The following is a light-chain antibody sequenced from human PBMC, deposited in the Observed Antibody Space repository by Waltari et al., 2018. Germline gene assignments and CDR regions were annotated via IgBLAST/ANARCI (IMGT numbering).Light chain of an antibody. CDR3: QQYYSTPYT. V-gene: IGKV4-1*01. CDR1: QSVLYSSNNKNY. Sequence: DIVMTQSPDSLAVSLGERATIHCQSSQSVLYSSNNKNYLAWYQQKPGQPPKPLIYWASTRESGVPDRFSGSGSGTDFTLTISSLQAEDVAVYYCQQYYSTPYTFGQGTKLEIK. J-gene: IGKJ2*01. CDR2: WAS.